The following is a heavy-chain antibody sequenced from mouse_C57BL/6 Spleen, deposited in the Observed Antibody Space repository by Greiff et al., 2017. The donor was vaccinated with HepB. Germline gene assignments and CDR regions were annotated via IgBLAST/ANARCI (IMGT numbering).Heavy chain of an antibody. J-gene: IGHJ1*03. CDR2: ISDGGSYT. V-gene: IGHV5-4*01. D-gene: IGHD1-1*01. Sequence: DVQLVESGGGLVKPGGSLKLSCAASGFTFSSYAMSWVRQTPEKRLEWVATISDGGSYTYYPDNVKGRFTISRDTAKNNLYLQMSHLKSEDTAMYYCARDPPYYGSSGGFAIWGTGTTVTVSS. CDR3: ARDPPYYGSSGGFAI. CDR1: GFTFSSYA.